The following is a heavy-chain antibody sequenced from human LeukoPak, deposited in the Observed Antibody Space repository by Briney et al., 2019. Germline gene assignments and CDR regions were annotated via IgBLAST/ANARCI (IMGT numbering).Heavy chain of an antibody. J-gene: IGHJ4*02. V-gene: IGHV3-11*01. D-gene: IGHD6-19*01. CDR2: IGSSDNII. CDR3: AREAVAGAFDS. Sequence: GGSLRLSCAASGFTVNDYYMSWIRQAPGKGLEWVSDIGSSDNIISYANSVKGRFASSRDFAKNSLYLQMNSLRAGDTAVYYCAREAVAGAFDSWGQGTLVTVSS. CDR1: GFTVNDYY.